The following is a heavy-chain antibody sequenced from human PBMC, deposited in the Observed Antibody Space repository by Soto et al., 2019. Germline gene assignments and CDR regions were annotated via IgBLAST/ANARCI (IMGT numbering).Heavy chain of an antibody. Sequence: ASVKVSCKVSGYTLTELSMHWVRQAPGKGLEWMGGFDPEDGETIFAQKFQGRVTMTEDTSTDTAYMELSSLRSEDTAVYYCAAGPITPRVLNSSGWYYFDYWGQGILVTVSS. CDR3: AAGPITPRVLNSSGWYYFDY. CDR1: GYTLTELS. D-gene: IGHD6-19*01. V-gene: IGHV1-24*01. CDR2: FDPEDGET. J-gene: IGHJ4*02.